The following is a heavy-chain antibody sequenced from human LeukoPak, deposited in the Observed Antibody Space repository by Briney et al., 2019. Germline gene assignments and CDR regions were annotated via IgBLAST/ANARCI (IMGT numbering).Heavy chain of an antibody. CDR1: GGSFSGYY. Sequence: SETLSLTCAVYGGSFSGYYWSWIRQPPGKGLEWIGEINHSGSTNYNPSLKSRVTISVDTSKNQFSLKLSSVTAADTAVYYCARELRYYYDSSGYQRYNWFDPWGQGTLVTVSP. CDR3: ARELRYYYDSSGYQRYNWFDP. V-gene: IGHV4-34*01. J-gene: IGHJ5*02. CDR2: INHSGST. D-gene: IGHD3-22*01.